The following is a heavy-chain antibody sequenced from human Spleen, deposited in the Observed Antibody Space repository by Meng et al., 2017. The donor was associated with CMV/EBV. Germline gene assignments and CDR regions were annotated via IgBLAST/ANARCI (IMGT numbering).Heavy chain of an antibody. J-gene: IGHJ6*02. D-gene: IGHD4-11*01. CDR3: AKGMYEYSNYDYGMDV. Sequence: GESLKISCAASAFTFSNYDMSWVRQAPGKGLEWVSTISGSGGSTFFADSVKGRFTISRDNSKNTLYLQMNSLRAEDTAVYYCAKGMYEYSNYDYGMDVWGQGTTVTVSS. CDR1: AFTFSNYD. V-gene: IGHV3-23*01. CDR2: ISGSGGST.